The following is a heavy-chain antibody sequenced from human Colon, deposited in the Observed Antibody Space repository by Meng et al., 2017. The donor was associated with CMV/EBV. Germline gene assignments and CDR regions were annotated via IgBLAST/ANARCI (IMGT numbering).Heavy chain of an antibody. CDR3: ASSGGDYGLDYYYGMDV. D-gene: IGHD4-17*01. J-gene: IGHJ6*02. V-gene: IGHV3-21*01. CDR1: GFTFSSYS. CDR2: ISSSSSYI. Sequence: GESLKISCAASGFTFSSYSMNWVRQAPGKGLEWVSSISSSSSYIYYADSVKGRFTISRDNAKNSLYLQMNSLRAEDTAVYYCASSGGDYGLDYYYGMDVWGQGTTVTVSS.